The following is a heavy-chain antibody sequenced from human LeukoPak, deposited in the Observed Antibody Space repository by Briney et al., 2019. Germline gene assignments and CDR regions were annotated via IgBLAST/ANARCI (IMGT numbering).Heavy chain of an antibody. Sequence: GESLKISCQGSGYSFTSYWIGWVRQMPGKGLEWMGILYPGDSDTRYSPSFQGQVTISADKSIRTAYLQWSSLKASDTAMYYCARRSPNGSGYNVVFDYWGQGTLVIVSS. D-gene: IGHD5-24*01. CDR3: ARRSPNGSGYNVVFDY. V-gene: IGHV5-51*01. CDR2: LYPGDSDT. J-gene: IGHJ4*02. CDR1: GYSFTSYW.